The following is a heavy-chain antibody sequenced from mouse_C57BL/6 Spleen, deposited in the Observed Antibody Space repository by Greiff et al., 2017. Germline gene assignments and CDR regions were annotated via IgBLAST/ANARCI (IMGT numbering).Heavy chain of an antibody. J-gene: IGHJ1*03. Sequence: QVQLQQPGAELVMPGASVKLSCKASGYTFTSYWMHWVKQRPGQGLEWIGEIDPSDSYTNSNQKFKGKSTLTVAKSSSTAYMQLSSLTSEDSAVYYCARSNDSWYFDVWGTGTTVTVSS. CDR1: GYTFTSYW. CDR3: ARSNDSWYFDV. CDR2: IDPSDSYT. V-gene: IGHV1-69*01.